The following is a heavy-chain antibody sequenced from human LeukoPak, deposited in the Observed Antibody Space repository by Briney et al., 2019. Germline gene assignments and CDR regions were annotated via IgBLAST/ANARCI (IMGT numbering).Heavy chain of an antibody. V-gene: IGHV4-34*01. CDR3: ARGVPHYDFWSGYYTRAFDY. CDR2: INHSGST. Sequence: SETLSLTCAVYGGSFSGYYWSWIRQPPGKGLEWIGEINHSGSTNYNPSLKSRVTISVDTSKNQFSLKLSSVTAADTAVYYCARGVPHYDFWSGYYTRAFDYWGQGTLVTVSS. D-gene: IGHD3-3*01. J-gene: IGHJ4*02. CDR1: GGSFSGYY.